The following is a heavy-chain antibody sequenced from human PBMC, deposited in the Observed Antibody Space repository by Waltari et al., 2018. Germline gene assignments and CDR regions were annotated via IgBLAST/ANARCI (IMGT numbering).Heavy chain of an antibody. V-gene: IGHV1-3*01. D-gene: IGHD2-8*01. CDR3: ARVMEMAGGGFDY. CDR2: MNAGNGNT. CDR1: GYTFTSYA. J-gene: IGHJ4*02. Sequence: QVQLVQSGAEVKKPGASVKVSCTASGYTFTSYAMHWLRQAPGQRLEWMGWMNAGNGNTKYSQKFQGRVTITRDTSASTAYMELSSLRSEDTAVYYCARVMEMAGGGFDYWGQGTLVTVSS.